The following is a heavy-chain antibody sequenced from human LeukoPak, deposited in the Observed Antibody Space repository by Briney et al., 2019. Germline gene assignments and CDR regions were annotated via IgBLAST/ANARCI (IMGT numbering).Heavy chain of an antibody. D-gene: IGHD2-21*01. J-gene: IGHJ4*02. CDR3: ARGRLWWFL. Sequence: PSETLSLTCTVSGYSISSGFYWGWIRQPPGKGLEWIGSIYHSGSTYYNPSLKSRVTISVDKSKNQFSLKLSSVTAADTAVYYCARGRLWWFLWGQGTLVTVSS. V-gene: IGHV4-38-2*02. CDR2: IYHSGST. CDR1: GYSISSGFY.